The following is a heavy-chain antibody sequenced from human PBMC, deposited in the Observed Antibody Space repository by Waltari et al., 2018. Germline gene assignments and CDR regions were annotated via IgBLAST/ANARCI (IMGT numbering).Heavy chain of an antibody. V-gene: IGHV6-1*01. J-gene: IGHJ4*02. CDR3: ARGGLELHPLDY. CDR1: GDRAPLHSPA. CDR2: TYYRSKWYN. Sequence: QVQLQQSGPGLVKPSQTLSLTCAIPGDRAPLHSPAWDWLRQSPSRGLEGLGRTYYRSKWYNDYAVSVKSRITINPDTSKNQFSLQLNSVTPEDTAVYYCARGGLELHPLDYWGQGTLVTVSS. D-gene: IGHD1-7*01.